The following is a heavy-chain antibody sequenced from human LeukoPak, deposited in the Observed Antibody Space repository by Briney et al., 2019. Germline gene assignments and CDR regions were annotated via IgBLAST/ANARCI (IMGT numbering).Heavy chain of an antibody. CDR3: ARDWGLGSHLYYFDY. D-gene: IGHD1-26*01. J-gene: IGHJ4*02. Sequence: PSETLSLTCAVSGYSISSGYYWGWIRQPPGKGLEWIGSIYHSGSTYYNPSLKSRVTISVDTSKNQFSLKLSSVTAAHTAVYYCARDWGLGSHLYYFDYWGQGTLVTVSS. CDR2: IYHSGST. V-gene: IGHV4-38-2*02. CDR1: GYSISSGYY.